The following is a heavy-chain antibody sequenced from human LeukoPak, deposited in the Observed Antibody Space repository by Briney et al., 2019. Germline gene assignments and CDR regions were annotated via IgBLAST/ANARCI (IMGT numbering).Heavy chain of an antibody. Sequence: SVKVSCKASGGTFSSYAISWVRQAPGQGLEWMGGIIPIFGTAIYAQKFQGRVTMTEDTSTDTAYMELSSLRSEDTAVYYCATARGSANYYMDVWGKGTTVTVSS. J-gene: IGHJ6*03. CDR2: IIPIFGTA. V-gene: IGHV1-69*06. CDR1: GGTFSSYA. CDR3: ATARGSANYYMDV. D-gene: IGHD2-15*01.